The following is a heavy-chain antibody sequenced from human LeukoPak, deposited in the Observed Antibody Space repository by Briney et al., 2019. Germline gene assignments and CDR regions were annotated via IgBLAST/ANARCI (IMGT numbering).Heavy chain of an antibody. J-gene: IGHJ5*02. Sequence: ASVTVSCKASGYTFTSYGISWVRQAPGQGLEWMGWISAYNGNTNYAQKLQGRVTMTTDTSTSTAYMELRSLRSDDTAVYYCARVRVPAAENWFDPWGQGTLVTVSS. CDR2: ISAYNGNT. V-gene: IGHV1-18*01. CDR1: GYTFTSYG. D-gene: IGHD2-2*01. CDR3: ARVRVPAAENWFDP.